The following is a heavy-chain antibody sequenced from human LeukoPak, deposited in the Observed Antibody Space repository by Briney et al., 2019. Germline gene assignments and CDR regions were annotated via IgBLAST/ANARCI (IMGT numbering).Heavy chain of an antibody. D-gene: IGHD4-17*01. CDR1: GGSISSSNW. Sequence: PSETLSLTCAVSGGSISSSNWWNWVRQPQGKGLEWIGEVYHSGSTHYNPSLKSRVTISVDKSKNQFSLKLSSVTAADTAVYYCARRDSGWYLDYWGQGTLVTVSS. V-gene: IGHV4-4*02. J-gene: IGHJ4*02. CDR2: VYHSGST. CDR3: ARRDSGWYLDY.